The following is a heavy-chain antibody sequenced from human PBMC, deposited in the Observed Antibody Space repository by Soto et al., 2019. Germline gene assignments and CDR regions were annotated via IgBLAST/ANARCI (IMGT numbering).Heavy chain of an antibody. D-gene: IGHD3-3*01. CDR2: ISSSGGST. J-gene: IGHJ5*02. CDR1: GFTFSSYA. CDR3: AKDPLHDFWSANPTKWFDP. V-gene: IGHV3-23*01. Sequence: GGSLRLSCAASGFTFSSYAMTWVRQAPGKXLEWVSAISSSGGSTYYADSVKGRFTISRDNSKNTLYMQMNSLRAEDTAVYFCAKDPLHDFWSANPTKWFDPWGQGTLVTVSS.